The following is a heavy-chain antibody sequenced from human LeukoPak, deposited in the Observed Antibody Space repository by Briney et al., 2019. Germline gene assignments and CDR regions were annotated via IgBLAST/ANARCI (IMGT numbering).Heavy chain of an antibody. CDR1: GFTFSSYR. D-gene: IGHD2-2*02. Sequence: GGSLRLSCAASGFTFSSYRMSWVRQAPGKGLEWVANIKQDGSEKYYVDSVKGRFTISRDNAKNSLYLQMNSLRAEDTAVYYCARVRVVPAAIEGWYFDLWGRGTLVTVSS. V-gene: IGHV3-7*01. J-gene: IGHJ2*01. CDR2: IKQDGSEK. CDR3: ARVRVVPAAIEGWYFDL.